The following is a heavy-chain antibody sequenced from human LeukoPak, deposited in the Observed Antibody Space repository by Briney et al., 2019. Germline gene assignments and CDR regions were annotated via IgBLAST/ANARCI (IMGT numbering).Heavy chain of an antibody. CDR1: GGTFSSYA. J-gene: IGHJ5*02. V-gene: IGHV1-69*05. Sequence: SVKVSCKASGGTFSSYAISWVRQAPGQGLEWMGGIIPIFGTANYAQKFQGRVTVTRDTSTSTVYMELSSLRSEDTAVYYCARQSYRGSYLLYWFDPWGQGTLVTVSS. CDR3: ARQSYRGSYLLYWFDP. D-gene: IGHD1-26*01. CDR2: IIPIFGTA.